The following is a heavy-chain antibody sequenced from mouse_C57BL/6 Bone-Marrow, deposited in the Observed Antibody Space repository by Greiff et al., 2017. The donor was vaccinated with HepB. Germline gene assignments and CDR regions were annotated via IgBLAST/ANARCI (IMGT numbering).Heavy chain of an antibody. V-gene: IGHV5-4*01. D-gene: IGHD1-1*01. CDR1: GFTFSSYA. CDR2: ISDGGSYT. Sequence: EVQLVESGGGLVKPGGSLKLSCAASGFTFSSYAMSWVRQTPEKRLEWVATISDGGSYTYYPDNVKGRFTISRDNAKNNLYLQMSHLKSEDTAMYYCARGGDYYGSSYDFDYWGQGTTLTVSS. CDR3: ARGGDYYGSSYDFDY. J-gene: IGHJ2*01.